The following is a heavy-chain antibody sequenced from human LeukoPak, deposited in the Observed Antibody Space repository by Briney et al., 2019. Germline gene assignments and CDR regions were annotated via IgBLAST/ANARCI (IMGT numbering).Heavy chain of an antibody. Sequence: PGGSLRLSCAASGFTFSDYHMTWIRQAPGKGLEYISFIYTAGARTDYGDSVKGRFTISRDNARGLVYLQMNSLRAEDTAVYYCAREAVEGIVVALDYWGQGTLVTVSS. D-gene: IGHD3-22*01. V-gene: IGHV3-11*05. CDR3: AREAVEGIVVALDY. CDR1: GFTFSDYH. J-gene: IGHJ4*02. CDR2: IYTAGART.